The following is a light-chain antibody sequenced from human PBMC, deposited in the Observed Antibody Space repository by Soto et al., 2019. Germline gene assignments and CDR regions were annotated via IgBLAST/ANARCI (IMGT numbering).Light chain of an antibody. V-gene: IGLV2-14*01. J-gene: IGLJ1*01. CDR1: SSDIGTYDH. CDR3: ISYTVSRSYV. Sequence: QSVLTQPASVSGSPGQSITISCSGTSSDIGTYDHVAWFQQFPGKTLKLVIYSVSDRPSGVSYRFSGSKSGNTASLTISGLQADDEADYYCISYTVSRSYVSGTGTKVTVL. CDR2: SVS.